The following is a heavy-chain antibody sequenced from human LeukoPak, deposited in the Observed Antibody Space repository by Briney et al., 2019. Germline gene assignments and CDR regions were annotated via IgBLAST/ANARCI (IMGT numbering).Heavy chain of an antibody. CDR1: GGSFSGYY. CDR3: ARVGYSSSWYGVSGWFDP. Sequence: SETLSLTCAVYGGSFSGYYWSWIRQPPGKGLEWIGEINHSGSTNYNPSLKSRVTISVDTSKDQFSLKLSSVTAADTAVYYCARVGYSSSWYGVSGWFDPWGQGTLVTVSS. CDR2: INHSGST. V-gene: IGHV4-34*01. D-gene: IGHD6-13*01. J-gene: IGHJ5*02.